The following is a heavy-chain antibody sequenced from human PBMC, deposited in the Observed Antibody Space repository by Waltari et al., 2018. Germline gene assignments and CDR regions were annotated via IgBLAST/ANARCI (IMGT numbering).Heavy chain of an antibody. J-gene: IGHJ4*02. D-gene: IGHD1-26*01. Sequence: QVQLQQWGAGLLKPSETLSLTCAVYGGSFSGYYWSWIRQPPGKGLEWIGEINHSGSPNYNPSLKSRVTISVDTSKNQFSLKLSSVTAADTAVYYCARRLYSGSRFDYWGQGTLVTVSS. CDR1: GGSFSGYY. V-gene: IGHV4-34*01. CDR2: INHSGSP. CDR3: ARRLYSGSRFDY.